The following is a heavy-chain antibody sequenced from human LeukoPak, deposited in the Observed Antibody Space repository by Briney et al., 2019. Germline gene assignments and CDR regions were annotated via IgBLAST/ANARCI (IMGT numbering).Heavy chain of an antibody. CDR1: GFTFSSYS. V-gene: IGHV3-21*01. J-gene: IGHJ4*02. Sequence: PGGSLRLSCAASGFTFSSYSMNWVRQAPGKGLEWVSSISSSSSYIYYADSVKGRFTISRDNAQNSLYLQMNSLSAEDTAVYYCARLFGGVTTFDYWGQETLVTVSS. D-gene: IGHD4-17*01. CDR3: ARLFGGVTTFDY. CDR2: ISSSSSYI.